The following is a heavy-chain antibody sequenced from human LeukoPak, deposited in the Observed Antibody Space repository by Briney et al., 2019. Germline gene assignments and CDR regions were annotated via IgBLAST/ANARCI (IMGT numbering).Heavy chain of an antibody. V-gene: IGHV3-21*01. D-gene: IGHD3-16*01. J-gene: IGHJ4*02. CDR1: GFSFSSYN. Sequence: GGSLRLSCVASGFSFSSYNMNWVRQAPGKGLEGVSSISRSASNIYYADSVKGRFTISRDNAKSSFYLKMNSLRAEDTAVFYCARDPEGFGATYFDYWGQGTLVTVSS. CDR2: ISRSASNI. CDR3: ARDPEGFGATYFDY.